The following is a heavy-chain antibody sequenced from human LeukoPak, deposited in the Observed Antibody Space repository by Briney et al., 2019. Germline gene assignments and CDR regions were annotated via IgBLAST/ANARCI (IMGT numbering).Heavy chain of an antibody. J-gene: IGHJ3*02. D-gene: IGHD2-2*02. CDR1: GGSISSGGYY. Sequence: SETLSLTCTVSGGSISSGGYYWSWIRQHPGTGLEWLGYIYYSGSTYYNPSLKSRVTISVDTSKNQFSLKLSSVTAADTAVYYCARGFVVVPAAIRLSAFDIWGQGTMVTVSS. CDR2: IYYSGST. V-gene: IGHV4-31*03. CDR3: ARGFVVVPAAIRLSAFDI.